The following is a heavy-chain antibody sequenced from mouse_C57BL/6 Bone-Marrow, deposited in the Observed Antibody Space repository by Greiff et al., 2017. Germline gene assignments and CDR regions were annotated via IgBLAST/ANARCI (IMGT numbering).Heavy chain of an antibody. CDR3: ARCCYYGSISWFAY. CDR1: GSNINDYY. Sequence: EVQLQQPGAELVKPGASVKLSCTASGSNINDYYMHWVKQRTEQGLEWIGRIDPEDGDTKYAAKFQGKATLTADTASNTAYLQLSSLTSEDTAVYCDARCCYYGSISWFAYWGQGTLVTVSA. D-gene: IGHD1-1*01. CDR2: IDPEDGDT. V-gene: IGHV14-2*01. J-gene: IGHJ3*01.